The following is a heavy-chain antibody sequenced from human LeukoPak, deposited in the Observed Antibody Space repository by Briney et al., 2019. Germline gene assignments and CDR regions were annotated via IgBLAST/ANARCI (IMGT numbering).Heavy chain of an antibody. J-gene: IGHJ4*02. CDR2: IIPIFGTA. CDR3: ARGHDYVWGSYRPD. CDR1: GGTFSSYA. Sequence: ASVKVSCKASGGTFSSYAISWVRQAPGQGLEWMGGIIPIFGTANYAQKFQGRVTITADESTSTAYMELSSLRSEDTAVYYCARGHDYVWGSYRPDWGQGTLVTVSS. D-gene: IGHD3-16*02. V-gene: IGHV1-69*13.